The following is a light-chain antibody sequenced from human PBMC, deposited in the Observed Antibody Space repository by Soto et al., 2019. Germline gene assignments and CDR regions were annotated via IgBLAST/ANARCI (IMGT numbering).Light chain of an antibody. CDR3: QQRCDWPLT. CDR2: GAS. Sequence: EIVLTQSPGTLSLSPGERATLSCRASQSVSSSYLAWYQQKPGQAPRLLIYGASNRATGIPDRFSGSGSATDFTLTISSLEPEDFAVYYCQQRCDWPLTFGGGTKVDIK. J-gene: IGKJ4*01. V-gene: IGKV3D-20*02. CDR1: QSVSSSY.